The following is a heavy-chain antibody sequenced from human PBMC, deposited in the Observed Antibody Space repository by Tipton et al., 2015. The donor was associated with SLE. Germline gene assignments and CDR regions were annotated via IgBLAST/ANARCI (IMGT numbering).Heavy chain of an antibody. J-gene: IGHJ3*02. CDR3: TRVEMNYYGSSGAFDI. V-gene: IGHV3-74*01. CDR2: INSDGRST. CDR1: GFTFSSYW. Sequence: SLRLSCAASGFTFSSYWMHWVRQAPGKGPVWVSRINSDGRSTDYADSVKGRFTISRDDAKNTLYLQMNSLRAEDTAVYFCTRVEMNYYGSSGAFDIWGQGTTVTVSS. D-gene: IGHD3-10*01.